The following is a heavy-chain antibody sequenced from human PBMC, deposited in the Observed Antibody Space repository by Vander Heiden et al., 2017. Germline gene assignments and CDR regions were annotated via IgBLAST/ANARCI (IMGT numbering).Heavy chain of an antibody. Sequence: EVQLVQSGAEVKKPGESLKISCRGSGYSFTSHWCGWVRQMRGKGLGWMGIIYPGDSDTRYSPSFQGQVTISADKSISTAYLQWSSLKASDTAMYYCAITTYSSSWYFDYWGQGTLVTVSS. CDR2: IYPGDSDT. CDR3: AITTYSSSWYFDY. CDR1: GYSFTSHW. V-gene: IGHV5-51*01. J-gene: IGHJ4*02. D-gene: IGHD6-13*01.